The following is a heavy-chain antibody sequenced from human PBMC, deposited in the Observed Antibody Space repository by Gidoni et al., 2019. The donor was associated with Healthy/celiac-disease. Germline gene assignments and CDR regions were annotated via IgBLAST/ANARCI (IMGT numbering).Heavy chain of an antibody. Sequence: QVQLVESGGGVVQPGRSLRRSCAASGFPFRRYAMHGVRQAPGKGLEWVAVISYDVSNKYFADSVTGRFTISRDNSKHPLYLQMTSLRAEDTAVYYCAREPRIAAAGAGYFDPWGQGTLVTVSS. CDR1: GFPFRRYA. CDR3: AREPRIAAAGAGYFDP. V-gene: IGHV3-30*04. D-gene: IGHD6-13*01. CDR2: ISYDVSNK. J-gene: IGHJ5*02.